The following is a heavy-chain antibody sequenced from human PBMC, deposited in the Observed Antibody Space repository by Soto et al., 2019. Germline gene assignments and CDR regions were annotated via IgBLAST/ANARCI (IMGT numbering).Heavy chain of an antibody. CDR1: GYTFTRSG. CDR2: ISSYNGDT. D-gene: IGHD5-12*01. J-gene: IGHJ6*02. CDR3: AREGVAPYYYYGMDI. V-gene: IGHV1-18*01. Sequence: QGQLVQSGGEVKKPGASVKVSCKASGYTFTRSGISWARQAPGQGPEWMGWISSYNGDTNYAQTFQGRVTMTTDTSTSTAYMELRSLRSDDTAVYYCAREGVAPYYYYGMDIWGQGTPVTVSS.